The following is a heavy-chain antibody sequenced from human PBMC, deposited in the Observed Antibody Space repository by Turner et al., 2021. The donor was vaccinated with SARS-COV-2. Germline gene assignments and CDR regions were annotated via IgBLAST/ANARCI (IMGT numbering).Heavy chain of an antibody. CDR3: ARDSNVMTSYGDL. J-gene: IGHJ4*02. V-gene: IGHV3-33*01. Sequence: QVLLEQSGGGVFQPGGSLRLSCVASGFSFNDYGIHWVRQTPDKGLEWVAAIWPDGNNKYYVESVRGRFSISRDNSKNTIDLQMNSLRVDDTAVYYCARDSNVMTSYGDLWGQGTLVTVSS. D-gene: IGHD3-22*01. CDR1: GFSFNDYG. CDR2: IWPDGNNK.